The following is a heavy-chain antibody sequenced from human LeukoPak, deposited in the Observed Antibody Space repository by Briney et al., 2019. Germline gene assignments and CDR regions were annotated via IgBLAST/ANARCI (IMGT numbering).Heavy chain of an antibody. D-gene: IGHD3-9*01. CDR3: ARNDFDWLFIHY. CDR1: GGSISSYY. CDR2: IYYSGST. V-gene: IGHV4-59*01. J-gene: IGHJ4*02. Sequence: SETLSLTCTVSGGSISSYYWSWIRQPPGKGLEWIGYIYYSGSTNYNPSLKSRVTISVDTSKNQFSLKLSSVTAADTAVYYCARNDFDWLFIHYWGQGTLVTVSS.